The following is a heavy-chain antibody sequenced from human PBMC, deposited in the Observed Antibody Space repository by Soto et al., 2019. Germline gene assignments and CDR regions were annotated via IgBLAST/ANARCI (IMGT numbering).Heavy chain of an antibody. CDR3: ARDKITGLFDY. V-gene: IGHV4-34*01. Sequence: QVQLQQWGAGLLKPSETLSLTCAVYGGCFSGYYWTWYRQPPGTGLEWIGEINHSGSTNYNPSLKSRVTISVDTSKNQFSLKLTSVTAADTAVYYCARDKITGLFDYWGQGTLVTVSS. J-gene: IGHJ4*02. CDR1: GGCFSGYY. D-gene: IGHD2-8*02. CDR2: INHSGST.